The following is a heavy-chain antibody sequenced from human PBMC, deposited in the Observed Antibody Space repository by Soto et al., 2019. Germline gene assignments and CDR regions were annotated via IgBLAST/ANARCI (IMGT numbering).Heavy chain of an antibody. CDR3: TTPYSSGWYDYYYYYGMDV. J-gene: IGHJ6*02. CDR2: ISHDGSKT. Sequence: GGSLRLSCAASGFTFSSYGMHWVRQAPGKGLEWVAVISHDGSKTNYADSVKGRVTISRDNSKDTVYLQMNSLRAEDTAVYYCTTPYSSGWYDYYYYYGMDVWGQGTTVTVSS. V-gene: IGHV3-30*03. D-gene: IGHD6-19*01. CDR1: GFTFSSYG.